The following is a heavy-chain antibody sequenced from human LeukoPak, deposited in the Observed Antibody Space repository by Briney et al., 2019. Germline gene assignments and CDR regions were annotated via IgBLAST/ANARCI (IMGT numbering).Heavy chain of an antibody. J-gene: IGHJ5*02. Sequence: SVKVSCKASGDTFSRYAFNWVRQATGQGLEWMARIIPIFGTTNYPHNVQGRVTISADISTNTVFLELTSLRSEDTAVYYCAILPRGDGPDAYNAWGQGTLVTVSS. CDR1: GDTFSRYA. CDR2: IIPIFGTT. D-gene: IGHD5-24*01. V-gene: IGHV1-69*06. CDR3: AILPRGDGPDAYNA.